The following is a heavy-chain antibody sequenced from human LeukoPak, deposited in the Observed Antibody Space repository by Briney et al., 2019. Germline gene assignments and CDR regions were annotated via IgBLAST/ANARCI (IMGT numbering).Heavy chain of an antibody. CDR1: GYSISSGYY. CDR2: IYHSGST. Sequence: SETLSLTCTVSGYSISSGYYWGWIRQPPGKGLEWIGSIYHSGSTYYNPSLKSRVTISVDTSKNQFSLKLSSVTAADTAVYYCARGWSDSSPYDCWGQGTLVTVSS. CDR3: ARGWSDSSPYDC. J-gene: IGHJ4*02. D-gene: IGHD1-1*01. V-gene: IGHV4-38-2*02.